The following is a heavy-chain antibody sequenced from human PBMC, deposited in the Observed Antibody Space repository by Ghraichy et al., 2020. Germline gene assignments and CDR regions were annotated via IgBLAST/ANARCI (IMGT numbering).Heavy chain of an antibody. V-gene: IGHV4-34*01. CDR3: ARFRIVGGIVPNWFDP. Sequence: ETLSLTCAVYGGSFSGYYWSWIRQPPGKGLEWIGEIEHSGSTNYNPSLRSRVTMSVDTIKKQISLKLSSVTAADTAMYFCARFRIVGGIVPNWFDPWGQGTLVTVSS. D-gene: IGHD1-26*01. J-gene: IGHJ5*02. CDR1: GGSFSGYY. CDR2: IEHSGST.